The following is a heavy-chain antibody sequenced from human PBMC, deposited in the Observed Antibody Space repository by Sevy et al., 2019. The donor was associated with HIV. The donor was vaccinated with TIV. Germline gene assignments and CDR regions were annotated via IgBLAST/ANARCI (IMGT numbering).Heavy chain of an antibody. V-gene: IGHV3-48*01. D-gene: IGHD6-19*01. CDR1: GFTFSSYS. CDR3: ARPDLSGWYFDF. CDR2: ISSSSDSSSTL. Sequence: GGSLRLSCVASGFTFSSYSMNWVRQAPGKGLEWVSYISSSSDSSSTLYYANYVKVRFSISRDNAKNSVHLQMTSLRLEETAVYYCARPDLSGWYFDFWGHGTLVTVSS. J-gene: IGHJ4*01.